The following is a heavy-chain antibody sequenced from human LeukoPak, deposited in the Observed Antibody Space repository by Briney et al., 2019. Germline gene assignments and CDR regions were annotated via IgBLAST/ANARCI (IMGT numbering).Heavy chain of an antibody. Sequence: GGSLRLSCAASGFTFSSYAMSWVRQAPGKGLEWVSAISGSGGSTYYADSVKGRFTISRDNSKNTLYLQMNSLRAEDRAVYYCAKDEYGSGSYFYYYYGMDVWGQGTTVTVSS. CDR3: AKDEYGSGSYFYYYYGMDV. D-gene: IGHD3-10*01. CDR1: GFTFSSYA. J-gene: IGHJ6*02. CDR2: ISGSGGST. V-gene: IGHV3-23*01.